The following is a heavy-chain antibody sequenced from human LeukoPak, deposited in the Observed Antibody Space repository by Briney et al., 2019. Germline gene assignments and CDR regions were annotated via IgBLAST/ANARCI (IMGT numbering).Heavy chain of an antibody. CDR2: ISSSSSYI. D-gene: IGHD6-19*01. Sequence: GGSLRLSCTASGFTFGDYAMSWFRQAPGKGLEWVSSISSSSSYIYYADSVKGRFTISRDNAKNSLYLQMNSLRAEDTAVYYCARVGGDSSGWGYFDYWGQGTLVTVSS. V-gene: IGHV3-21*01. J-gene: IGHJ4*02. CDR1: GFTFGDYA. CDR3: ARVGGDSSGWGYFDY.